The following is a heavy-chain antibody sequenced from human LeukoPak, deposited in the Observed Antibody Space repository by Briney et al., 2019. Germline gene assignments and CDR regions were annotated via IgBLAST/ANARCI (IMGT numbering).Heavy chain of an antibody. D-gene: IGHD3-10*01. CDR3: ARGPRITLVRGGQWYYYMDV. J-gene: IGHJ6*03. CDR1: GYTFTSYY. Sequence: ASVKVSCEASGYTFTSYYIHWVRQAPGQGLEWMGLINPSGGSTNYAQKFQGRVTMTRDTSTSTVYMELSSLRSEDTAVYYCARGPRITLVRGGQWYYYMDVWGKGTTVTISS. V-gene: IGHV1-46*01. CDR2: INPSGGST.